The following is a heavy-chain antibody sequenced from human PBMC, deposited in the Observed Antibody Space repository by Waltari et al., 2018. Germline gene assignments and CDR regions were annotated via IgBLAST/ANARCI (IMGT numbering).Heavy chain of an antibody. CDR3: ARQGGYQLPTYYYYYMDV. CDR1: GYSFTSYW. Sequence: EVQLVQSGAEVKKPGESLKISCKGSGYSFTSYWIGWVRQMPGKGLEWMWIIYPDDSDTRYSPSFQGQVTISADKSISTAYLQWSSLKASDTAMYYCARQGGYQLPTYYYYYMDVWGKGTTVTVSS. D-gene: IGHD2-2*01. J-gene: IGHJ6*03. CDR2: IYPDDSDT. V-gene: IGHV5-51*01.